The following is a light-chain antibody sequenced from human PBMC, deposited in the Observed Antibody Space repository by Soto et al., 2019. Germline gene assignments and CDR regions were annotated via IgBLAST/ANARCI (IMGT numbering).Light chain of an antibody. CDR3: QQYNIYPWT. Sequence: DIQMTQSPSTLSASVGDRVTITCRATQSISSWLAWYQQKPGQAPKLLIYKASSLESGVPSRFSGSGSGTDFTLTISSLQPDDFATYHCQQYNIYPWTFGQGTKVEIK. V-gene: IGKV1-5*03. J-gene: IGKJ1*01. CDR2: KAS. CDR1: QSISSW.